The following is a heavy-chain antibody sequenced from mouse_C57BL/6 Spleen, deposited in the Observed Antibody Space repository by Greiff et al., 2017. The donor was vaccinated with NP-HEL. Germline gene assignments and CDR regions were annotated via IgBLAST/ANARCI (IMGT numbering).Heavy chain of an antibody. CDR3: ARSGYYGSFGY. CDR1: GYTFTSYW. J-gene: IGHJ2*01. CDR2: IYPGSGST. V-gene: IGHV1-55*01. D-gene: IGHD1-1*01. Sequence: QVQLQQPGAELVKPGASVKMSCKASGYTFTSYWITWVKQRPGQGLEWIGDIYPGSGSTNYNEKFKSKATLTIDTASRTATMQLRSLTSEDSAVYYRARSGYYGSFGYWGQGTTLTVSS.